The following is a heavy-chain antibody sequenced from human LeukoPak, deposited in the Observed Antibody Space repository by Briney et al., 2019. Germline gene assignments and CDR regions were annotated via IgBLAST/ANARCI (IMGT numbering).Heavy chain of an antibody. D-gene: IGHD3-10*01. J-gene: IGHJ4*02. CDR1: GFTFSSYG. Sequence: GGSLRLSCAASGFTFSSYGMHWVRQAPGKGLEWVAVISYDGSNKYYADSVKGRFTISRDNAKNSLYLQMNSLRAEDTAVYYCARGLWFGESLAYFDYWGQGTLVTVSS. CDR2: ISYDGSNK. V-gene: IGHV3-30*03. CDR3: ARGLWFGESLAYFDY.